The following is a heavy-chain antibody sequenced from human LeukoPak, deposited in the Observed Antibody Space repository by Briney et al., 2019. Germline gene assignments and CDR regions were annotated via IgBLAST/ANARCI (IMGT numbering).Heavy chain of an antibody. CDR3: AKPRNYYDSEYYFDY. CDR1: GFTFSSYG. D-gene: IGHD3-22*01. CDR2: IWYDGSNK. J-gene: IGHJ4*02. Sequence: GRSLRLSCAASGFTFSSYGMHWVRQAPGKGLEWVAVIWYDGSNKYYADSVKGRFTISRDNSKNTLYLQMNSLRAEDTAVCYCAKPRNYYDSEYYFDYWGQGTLVTVSS. V-gene: IGHV3-33*06.